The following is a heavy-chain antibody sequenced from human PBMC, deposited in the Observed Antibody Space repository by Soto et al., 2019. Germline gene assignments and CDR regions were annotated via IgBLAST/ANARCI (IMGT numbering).Heavy chain of an antibody. CDR3: ARLDYGDSAFDL. CDR2: IFYTGST. D-gene: IGHD4-17*01. V-gene: IGHV4-31*03. Sequence: PSETLSLTCTVSGGSINDGSYHWSWLRQHPGKGLEFIGYIFYTGSTYYNPSLETRVTMSADTSNNEVSLRLNSLTAADTAVYYCARLDYGDSAFDLWGRGNLVTVSS. J-gene: IGHJ4*02. CDR1: GGSINDGSYH.